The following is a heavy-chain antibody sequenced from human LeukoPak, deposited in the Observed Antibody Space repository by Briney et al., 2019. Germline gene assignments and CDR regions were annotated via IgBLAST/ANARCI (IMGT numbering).Heavy chain of an antibody. CDR1: GYSFTSSW. CDR2: IYPGDSAT. D-gene: IGHD6-6*01. J-gene: IGHJ4*02. V-gene: IGHV5-51*01. Sequence: GESRKISCNGSGYSFTSSWIGWVRQMPGKGLEWMGIIYPGDSATRYSPSFQGQVTISDDKSITTAYLQWSSLKASDTAMYYCARHHSTSNYDYWGQGTLVTVSS. CDR3: ARHHSTSNYDY.